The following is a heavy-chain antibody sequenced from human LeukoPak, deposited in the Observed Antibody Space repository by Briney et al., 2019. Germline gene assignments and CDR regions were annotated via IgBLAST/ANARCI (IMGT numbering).Heavy chain of an antibody. CDR1: EFPFTNAW. Sequence: PGGSLRLSCAVSEFPFTNAWMSWVRQAPGKGLEWVAVISYDGSNKYYADSVKGRFTISRDNSKNTLYLQMNNLRAEDTAVYHCVRGGPSTWSWGQGTLVTVSS. CDR3: VRGGPSTWS. J-gene: IGHJ5*02. D-gene: IGHD2-15*01. CDR2: ISYDGSNK. V-gene: IGHV3-30-3*01.